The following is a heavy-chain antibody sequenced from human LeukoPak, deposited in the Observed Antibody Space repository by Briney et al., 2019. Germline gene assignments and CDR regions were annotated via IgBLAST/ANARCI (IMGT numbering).Heavy chain of an antibody. CDR2: ISANNIKT. V-gene: IGHV1-3*01. J-gene: IGHJ4*02. Sequence: GASVKVSCKASGYTFTSYAMHWVRQAPGQGLEWMGWISANNIKTDYAQKFQGRFTMTRDTSTSTAYMELRSLRSDDTAMYYCARGSSGDYWGQGTLVTVSS. D-gene: IGHD6-25*01. CDR3: ARGSSGDY. CDR1: GYTFTSYA.